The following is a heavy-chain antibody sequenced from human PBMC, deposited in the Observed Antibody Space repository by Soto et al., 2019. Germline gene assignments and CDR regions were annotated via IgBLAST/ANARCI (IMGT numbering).Heavy chain of an antibody. Sequence: EGQLVESGGGLVEPGATLRLSCAASGFTFKNAWMSWVRQAPGKGLEWVGRIKSWSDGGTTDYGAPVKGRFSIARDDATNTLSLQMNSLRAEDTAVYYCTTGRTVAKYCFDFWGQGTLVTVSS. D-gene: IGHD2-21*01. CDR3: TTGRTVAKYCFDF. CDR1: GFTFKNAW. CDR2: IKSWSDGGTT. J-gene: IGHJ4*02. V-gene: IGHV3-15*01.